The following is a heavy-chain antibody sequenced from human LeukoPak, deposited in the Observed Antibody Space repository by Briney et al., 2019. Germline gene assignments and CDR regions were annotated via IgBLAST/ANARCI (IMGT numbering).Heavy chain of an antibody. CDR2: IKKDGSER. D-gene: IGHD2/OR15-2a*01. CDR1: GFSFSTSW. Sequence: PGGSLRLSCAASGFSFSTSWMSWVRQAPGKGLEWVADIKKDGSERYYVDSVKGRFTISRDNAQNSLYLQINSLRPEDTAFYSCAKDRMGAYFTIPDYWGQGTLVTVSS. J-gene: IGHJ4*02. CDR3: AKDRMGAYFTIPDY. V-gene: IGHV3-7*03.